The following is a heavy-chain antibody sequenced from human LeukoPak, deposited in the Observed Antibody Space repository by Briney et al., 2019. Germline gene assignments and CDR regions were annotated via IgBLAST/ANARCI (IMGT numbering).Heavy chain of an antibody. CDR2: INPNSGGT. CDR3: ARDQDYGVDY. CDR1: GYTFTVYY. V-gene: IGHV1-2*06. J-gene: IGHJ4*02. D-gene: IGHD4-17*01. Sequence: AASVNVSFTASGYTFTVYYMHWVRQAPGQGLEWMGRINPNSGGTNYAQKLQGRVTMTRDTSISTAYMELSRLRSDDTAVYYCARDQDYGVDYWGQGTLVTVSS.